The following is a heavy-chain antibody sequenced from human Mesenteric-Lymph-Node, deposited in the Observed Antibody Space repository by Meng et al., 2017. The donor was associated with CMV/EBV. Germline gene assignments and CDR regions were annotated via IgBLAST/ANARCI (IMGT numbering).Heavy chain of an antibody. CDR1: FSSGSSGMG. Sequence: FSSGSSGMGVRWSSQPPRKPREWLALIYWNDDKRYSSSLKSRITITKDTSNTQMVLTMTNMDPVNTATYYCAHRPGSSCYNAFDIWGQGTMVTVSS. CDR3: AHRPGSSCYNAFDI. J-gene: IGHJ3*02. CDR2: IYWNDDK. V-gene: IGHV2-5*01. D-gene: IGHD6-13*01.